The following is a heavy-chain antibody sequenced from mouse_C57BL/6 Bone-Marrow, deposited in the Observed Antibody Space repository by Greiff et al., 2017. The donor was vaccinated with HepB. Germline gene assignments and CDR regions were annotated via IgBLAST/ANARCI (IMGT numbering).Heavy chain of an antibody. D-gene: IGHD1-1*01. Sequence: VQLKQSGTVLARPGASVKMSCKTSGYTFTSYWMHWVKQRPGQGLEWIGAIYPGNSDTSYNQKFKGKAKLTAVTSASTAYMELSSLTNEDSAVYYCTSYYGSSPYAMDYWGQGTSVTVSS. CDR2: IYPGNSDT. CDR1: GYTFTSYW. J-gene: IGHJ4*01. V-gene: IGHV1-5*01. CDR3: TSYYGSSPYAMDY.